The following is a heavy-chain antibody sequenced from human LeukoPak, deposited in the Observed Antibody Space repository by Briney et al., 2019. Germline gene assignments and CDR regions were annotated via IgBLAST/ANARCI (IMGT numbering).Heavy chain of an antibody. CDR2: IGTAGDT. D-gene: IGHD5-18*01. CDR1: GFTFSSYD. CDR3: ARDKNSYGLDY. J-gene: IGHJ4*02. Sequence: GGSLRLSCAATGFTFSSYDMHWVRQATGKGLEWVSAIGTAGDTYYPGSVKGRFTISRENAKNSLYLQMNSLRAGDTAVYYCARDKNSYGLDYWGQGTLVTVSS. V-gene: IGHV3-13*01.